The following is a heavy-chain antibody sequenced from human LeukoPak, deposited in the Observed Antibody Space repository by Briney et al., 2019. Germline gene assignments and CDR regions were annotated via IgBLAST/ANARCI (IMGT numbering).Heavy chain of an antibody. V-gene: IGHV5-51*01. CDR3: ARLSDSSGYPSDY. CDR1: GYSFTSYW. J-gene: IGHJ4*02. D-gene: IGHD3-22*01. Sequence: GESPKISCKGSGYSFTSYWIGWVRQMPGKGLEWMGIIYPGDSDTRYSPSFQGRVTISADKSISTAYLQWSSLKASDTAMYYCARLSDSSGYPSDYWGQGTLVTVSS. CDR2: IYPGDSDT.